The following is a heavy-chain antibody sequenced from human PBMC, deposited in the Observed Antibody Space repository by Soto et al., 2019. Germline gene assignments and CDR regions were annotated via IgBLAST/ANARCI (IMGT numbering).Heavy chain of an antibody. D-gene: IGHD2-15*01. Sequence: GGSLRLSCAASGFIFRNYDMHWVRQGTGKGLEWVSAIGSDYKTYYAGSVKGRFTISRENAGNSLYLQMNSLTAGDTATYYFSRRYCSGDRCPGIGFDYWGRGILVTVSS. V-gene: IGHV3-13*01. CDR2: IGSDYKT. CDR3: SRRYCSGDRCPGIGFDY. J-gene: IGHJ4*02. CDR1: GFIFRNYD.